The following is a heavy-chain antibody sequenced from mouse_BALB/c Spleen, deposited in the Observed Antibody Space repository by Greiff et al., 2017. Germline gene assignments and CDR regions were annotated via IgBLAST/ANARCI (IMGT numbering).Heavy chain of an antibody. CDR3: ASPYYDYERWYFDV. V-gene: IGHV2-9*02. D-gene: IGHD2-4*01. J-gene: IGHJ1*01. Sequence: VKLVESGPGLVAPSQSLSITCTVSGFSLTSYGVHWVRQPPGKGLEWLGVIWAGGSTNYNSALMSRLSISKDNSKSQVFLKMNSLQTDDTAMYYCASPYYDYERWYFDVWGAGTTVTVSS. CDR1: GFSLTSYG. CDR2: IWAGGST.